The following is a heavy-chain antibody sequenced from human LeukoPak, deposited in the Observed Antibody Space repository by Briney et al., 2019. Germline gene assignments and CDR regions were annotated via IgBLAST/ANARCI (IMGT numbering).Heavy chain of an antibody. V-gene: IGHV3-21*01. CDR2: ISSSSSYI. Sequence: GGPLRLSCAASGFTFSSCSMNWVRQAPGKGLEWVSSISSSSSYIYYADSVKGRFTISRDNAKNSLYLQMNSLRAEDTAVYYCARNPAERWEPPYFDYWGQGTLVTVSS. D-gene: IGHD1-26*01. J-gene: IGHJ4*02. CDR3: ARNPAERWEPPYFDY. CDR1: GFTFSSCS.